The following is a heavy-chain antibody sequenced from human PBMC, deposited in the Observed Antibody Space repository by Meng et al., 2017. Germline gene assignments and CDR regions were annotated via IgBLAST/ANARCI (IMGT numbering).Heavy chain of an antibody. CDR1: GFTFSIYG. Sequence: GGSLRLSCAASGFTFSIYGMHWVRQAPGKGLEWVAVIWYGGSNKYYADSVKGRFTISRDNSKNTLYLQMNSLRAEDTAVYYCARVFTMVRGGDVAFDIWGQGTMVT. CDR3: ARVFTMVRGGDVAFDI. CDR2: IWYGGSNK. J-gene: IGHJ3*02. V-gene: IGHV3-33*01. D-gene: IGHD3-10*01.